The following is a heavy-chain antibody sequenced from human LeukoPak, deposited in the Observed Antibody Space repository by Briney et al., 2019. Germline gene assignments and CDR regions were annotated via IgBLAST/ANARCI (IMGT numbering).Heavy chain of an antibody. V-gene: IGHV3-7*01. J-gene: IGHJ4*02. Sequence: PGGSLRLSCAASGFTFSTYWMTWVRQAPGKGLEWVANINQDGSGKYYVDSVKGRFTISRDNARNSLYLQMNSLRAEDTAVYYCAREGAAAGRRDYFDYWGQGTLVTVSS. CDR3: AREGAAAGRRDYFDY. CDR2: INQDGSGK. CDR1: GFTFSTYW. D-gene: IGHD6-25*01.